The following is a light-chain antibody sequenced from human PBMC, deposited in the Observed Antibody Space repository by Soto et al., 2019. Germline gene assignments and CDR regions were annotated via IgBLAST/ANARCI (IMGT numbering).Light chain of an antibody. Sequence: PGERATLSFRASQSIDNNSLAWYQQKPGQATRLVIYGASTRATDIPDRFSASGSGTDFTLTISRLEPEDFAVYYCQHYSRAPLTFGQGTKVEI. CDR2: GAS. CDR1: QSIDNNS. J-gene: IGKJ1*01. V-gene: IGKV3-20*01. CDR3: QHYSRAPLT.